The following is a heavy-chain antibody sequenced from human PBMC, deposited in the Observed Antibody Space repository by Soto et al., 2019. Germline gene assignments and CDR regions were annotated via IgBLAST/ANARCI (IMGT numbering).Heavy chain of an antibody. CDR2: INPNSGGT. CDR3: ARGRQLVPGRTFDY. D-gene: IGHD6-13*01. Sequence: ASVKVSCKASGYTFTGYYMHWVRQAPGQGLEWMGWINPNSGGTNYAQRFQGWVTMTRDTSISTAYMELSRLRSDDTAVYYCARGRQLVPGRTFDYWGQGTLVTVSS. V-gene: IGHV1-2*04. CDR1: GYTFTGYY. J-gene: IGHJ4*02.